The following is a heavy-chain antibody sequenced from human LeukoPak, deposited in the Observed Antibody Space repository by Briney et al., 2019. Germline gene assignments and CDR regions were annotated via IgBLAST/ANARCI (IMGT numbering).Heavy chain of an antibody. CDR3: ARDRGLGNRAPIDY. Sequence: ASVKVSCKASGGTYSSYAISCVRQAPGQGLEWMGRIIPILGIANYAQKFQGRVTITADKSTSTAYMELSSLRSEDTAVYYCARDRGLGNRAPIDYWGQGTLVTVYS. V-gene: IGHV1-69*04. CDR2: IIPILGIA. D-gene: IGHD2/OR15-2a*01. J-gene: IGHJ4*02. CDR1: GGTYSSYA.